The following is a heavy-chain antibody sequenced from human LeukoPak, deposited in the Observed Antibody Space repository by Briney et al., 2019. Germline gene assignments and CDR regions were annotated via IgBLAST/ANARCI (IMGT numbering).Heavy chain of an antibody. D-gene: IGHD6-13*01. J-gene: IGHJ6*02. CDR3: AKVAAAGPNYYYYGMDV. V-gene: IGHV3-23*01. CDR2: ISGSGGSI. CDR1: GFTFSSYA. Sequence: GGSLRLSCAASGFTFSSYAMSWVRQAPGKGLEWVSAISGSGGSIYYADSVKGRFTISRDNSKNTLYLQMNSLRAEDTAVYYCAKVAAAGPNYYYYGMDVWGQGTTVTVSS.